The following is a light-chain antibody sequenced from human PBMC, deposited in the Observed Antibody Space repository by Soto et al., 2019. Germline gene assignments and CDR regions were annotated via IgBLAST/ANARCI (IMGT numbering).Light chain of an antibody. J-gene: IGKJ5*01. V-gene: IGKV3-15*01. CDR1: QSVSNN. CDR3: QQYNNWPIT. CDR2: GAF. Sequence: EIVLTQSPRTLSLSHGERATLSCRASQSVSNNCLAWYQQKPGQAPRLLIYGAFTRATDIPGRFSGSGSGTEFTLTISSLQSEDFAVYYCQQYNNWPITFGQGTRLEIK.